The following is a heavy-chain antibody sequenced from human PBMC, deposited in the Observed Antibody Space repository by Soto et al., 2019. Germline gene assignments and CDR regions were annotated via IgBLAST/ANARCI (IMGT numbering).Heavy chain of an antibody. CDR1: GFSVSSTF. CDR3: ARAQVTTPPRTFDY. CDR2: IHSGGNT. Sequence: ESGGGLVQPGGSLRLSCAVSGFSVSSTFMNWVRQATGTGLEWVAVIHSGGNTFYGDSVKGRFTISRDNSKNMVYLQMTSLRGEDTAVYFCARAQVTTPPRTFDYWGQGTLVTVSS. J-gene: IGHJ4*02. V-gene: IGHV3-66*01. D-gene: IGHD2-21*02.